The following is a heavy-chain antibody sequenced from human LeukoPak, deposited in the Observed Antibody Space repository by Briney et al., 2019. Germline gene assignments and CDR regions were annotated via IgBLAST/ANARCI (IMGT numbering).Heavy chain of an antibody. CDR3: VRDLLRRYFDS. J-gene: IGHJ4*02. D-gene: IGHD2/OR15-2a*01. Sequence: PGGSLRLSCAASGFTFSSYEMNWVRQAPGKGLEWVSYISDSGTTKYYADSVKGRFTVSRDNARNSLYLQMNSLTEEDTATYFCVRDLLRRYFDSWGQGTLVTVSS. CDR1: GFTFSSYE. CDR2: ISDSGTTK. V-gene: IGHV3-48*03.